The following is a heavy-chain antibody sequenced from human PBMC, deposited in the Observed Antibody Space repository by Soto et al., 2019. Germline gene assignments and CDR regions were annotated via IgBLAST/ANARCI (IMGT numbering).Heavy chain of an antibody. D-gene: IGHD3-10*01. Sequence: EGQLVESGGGLVQPGGSLKLSCTASGFRVTDSAMDWVRQAAGKGLEWVGRIRSKGNIHATTYGESVKGRFSISRDESQNMVYLQMDSRKIEDTAVYYWARHQGYVYGSNSLDDWGQATLFTVSS. CDR1: GFRVTDSA. V-gene: IGHV3-73*02. J-gene: IGHJ4*02. CDR2: IRSKGNIHAT. CDR3: ARHQGYVYGSNSLDD.